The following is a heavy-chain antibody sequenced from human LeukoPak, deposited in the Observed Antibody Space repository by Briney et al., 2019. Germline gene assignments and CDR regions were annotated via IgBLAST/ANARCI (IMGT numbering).Heavy chain of an antibody. V-gene: IGHV1-46*01. Sequence: ASVKVSCKASGYTFTSYYMHWVRQAPGQGLEWMGIINPSGGSTSYAQKFQGRVTMTRDMSTSTDYMELSSLRSEDTAVYYCASPISYHNGSYLTFDYWGQGTLVTVSS. J-gene: IGHJ4*02. CDR3: ASPISYHNGSYLTFDY. CDR2: INPSGGST. CDR1: GYTFTSYY. D-gene: IGHD1-26*01.